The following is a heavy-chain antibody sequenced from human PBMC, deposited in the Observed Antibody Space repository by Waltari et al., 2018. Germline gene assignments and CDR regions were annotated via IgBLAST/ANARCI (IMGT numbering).Heavy chain of an antibody. Sequence: EAQLVESGGKLVQPGGSLRLSCVASEFTFRRHWMSWVRQAPGRGLEWVATIKEDGSDKHYVDSVRGRVTISRDNANDSLYLQMNSLRAEDTAVYYCATWRWGQSEFDYWGQGTLVTVSS. CDR3: ATWRWGQSEFDY. CDR2: IKEDGSDK. CDR1: EFTFRRHW. V-gene: IGHV3-7*01. J-gene: IGHJ4*02. D-gene: IGHD7-27*01.